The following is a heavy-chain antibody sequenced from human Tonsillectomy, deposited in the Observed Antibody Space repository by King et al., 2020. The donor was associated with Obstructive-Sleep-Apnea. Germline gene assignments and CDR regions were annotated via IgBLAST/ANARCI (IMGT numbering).Heavy chain of an antibody. Sequence: VQLQESGPGLVKPSETLSLTCTVSGGSISSYYWNWLRQPAGKRLEWIGRMYTSGSTDYNPSLKSRVTMSVDTSKNQLSLQLTSVTAADTAVYYCAKDFGYSTLYDNWGQGTLVTVSS. CDR1: GGSISSYY. V-gene: IGHV4-4*07. CDR3: AKDFGYSTLYDN. J-gene: IGHJ4*02. CDR2: MYTSGST. D-gene: IGHD6-13*01.